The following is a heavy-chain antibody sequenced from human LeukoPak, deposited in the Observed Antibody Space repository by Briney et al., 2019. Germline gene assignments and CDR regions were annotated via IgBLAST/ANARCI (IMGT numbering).Heavy chain of an antibody. CDR2: IDYRGTT. CDR1: GYSISSYY. CDR3: ARGWGYCSGGNCYFTYFDY. V-gene: IGHV4-59*01. J-gene: IGHJ4*02. Sequence: SETLSLTCTVSGYSISSYYGSWIRQPPGKGLERIGHIDYRGTTNYNASLKSRVTISVDPSKSQFSLRLSSVTAADTAVYYCARGWGYCSGGNCYFTYFDYWGQGALVTVSS. D-gene: IGHD2-15*01.